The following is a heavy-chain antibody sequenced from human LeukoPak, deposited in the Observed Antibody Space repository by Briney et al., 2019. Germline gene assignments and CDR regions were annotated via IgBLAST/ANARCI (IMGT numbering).Heavy chain of an antibody. D-gene: IGHD6-6*01. Sequence: GGSLRLSCAASGFSFSSYAMSWVRQAPGKGLEWVSGLSASGTNTYYTDSVKGRFTISRDNSKNTLYLQMNSLRAEDTALYYCAEEWWSSSSPLHFDYWGQGTLVTVSS. J-gene: IGHJ4*02. CDR1: GFSFSSYA. CDR2: LSASGTNT. V-gene: IGHV3-23*01. CDR3: AEEWWSSSSPLHFDY.